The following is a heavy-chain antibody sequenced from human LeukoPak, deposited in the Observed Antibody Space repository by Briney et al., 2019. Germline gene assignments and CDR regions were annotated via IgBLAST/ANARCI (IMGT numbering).Heavy chain of an antibody. CDR3: ARGTDIVVVVAATTSYYFDY. D-gene: IGHD2-15*01. V-gene: IGHV3-7*01. Sequence: PGGSLRLSCAASGFTFSSYWMSWVRQAPGKGLEWVANIKQDGSEKYYVDSVKGRFTISRDNAKNSLYLQMNSLRAEDTAAYHCARGTDIVVVVAATTSYYFDYWGQGTLVTVSS. CDR1: GFTFSSYW. CDR2: IKQDGSEK. J-gene: IGHJ4*02.